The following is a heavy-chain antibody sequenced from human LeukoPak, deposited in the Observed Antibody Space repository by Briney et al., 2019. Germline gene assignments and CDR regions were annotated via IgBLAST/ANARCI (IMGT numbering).Heavy chain of an antibody. CDR3: AREHFDSSGYYYLLGYFEH. D-gene: IGHD3-22*01. CDR2: IKPSGGGT. J-gene: IGHJ1*01. V-gene: IGHV1-46*01. Sequence: GASVKVSCKASGYTFTNYYVHWVRQAPGQGLEWMGIIKPSGGGTSYALKFQGRVTMTRDTSTSTAYMELSSLRSEDTAVYYCAREHFDSSGYYYLLGYFEHWGQGTLVTVSS. CDR1: GYTFTNYY.